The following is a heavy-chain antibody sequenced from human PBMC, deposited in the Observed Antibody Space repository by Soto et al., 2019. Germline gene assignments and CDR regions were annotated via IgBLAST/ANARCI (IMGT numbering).Heavy chain of an antibody. CDR2: ISSDGSSK. D-gene: IGHD2-15*01. Sequence: QVQLVESGGGEVQPGTSLRLSCAASGFTFSTYPMHWVRQAPGKGLDWVGLISSDGSSKHYADSVRGRFIISRDNFRSTVSLQMDMIRAEDTAVYDCARPGVAGTPYYWGQGTLGSV. V-gene: IGHV3-30-3*01. CDR1: GFTFSTYP. CDR3: ARPGVAGTPYY. J-gene: IGHJ4*02.